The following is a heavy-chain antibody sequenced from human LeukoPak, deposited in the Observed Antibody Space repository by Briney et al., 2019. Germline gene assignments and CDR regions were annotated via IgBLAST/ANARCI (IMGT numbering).Heavy chain of an antibody. V-gene: IGHV3-21*01. D-gene: IGHD3-10*01. Sequence: GGSLRLSCAASGFTFSSYSMNWVRQAPGKGLEWVSSISSSSSYIYYADSVKGRFTISRDNAKNSLYLQMNSLRAEDTAVYYCARGVNSYYGSGSYYNSVYYYWGQGTLVTVSS. CDR2: ISSSSSYI. CDR3: ARGVNSYYGSGSYYNSVYYY. J-gene: IGHJ4*02. CDR1: GFTFSSYS.